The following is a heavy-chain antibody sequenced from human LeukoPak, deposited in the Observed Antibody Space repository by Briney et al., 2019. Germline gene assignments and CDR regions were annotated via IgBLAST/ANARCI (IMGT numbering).Heavy chain of an antibody. CDR1: GGSISSYY. CDR2: IYYSRST. Sequence: SETLSLTCTVSGGSISSYYWSWLRQPPGKGLAWIAYIYYSRSTNYTPSLKSRVTISVDTSNTQSSLKLSSVTAADTAVYYCASTTVTTGGVDYWGQGTLVTVSS. CDR3: ASTTVTTGGVDY. V-gene: IGHV4-59*01. D-gene: IGHD4-17*01. J-gene: IGHJ4*02.